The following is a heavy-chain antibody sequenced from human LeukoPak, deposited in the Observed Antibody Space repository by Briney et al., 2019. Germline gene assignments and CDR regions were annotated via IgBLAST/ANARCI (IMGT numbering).Heavy chain of an antibody. D-gene: IGHD3-10*01. CDR3: ARGPTYGSRSDFLDY. J-gene: IGHJ4*02. CDR1: GFTFNDYW. CDR2: INTDGSRI. V-gene: IGHV3-74*01. Sequence: GGSLRLSCAASGFTFNDYWMHWVRQAPGQGLVWVSRINTDGSRIYYADSVKGRFTISRDDAKNSLYLQMNSLRAEDTAIYYCARGPTYGSRSDFLDYWGPGNLVTVSS.